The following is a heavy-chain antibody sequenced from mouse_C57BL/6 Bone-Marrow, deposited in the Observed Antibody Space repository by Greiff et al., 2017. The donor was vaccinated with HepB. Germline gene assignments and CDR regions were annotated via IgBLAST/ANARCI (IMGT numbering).Heavy chain of an antibody. J-gene: IGHJ1*03. V-gene: IGHV1-9*01. CDR2: ILPGSGST. CDR1: GYTFTGYW. CDR3: ARCPYYYGSSRWYFDV. D-gene: IGHD1-1*01. Sequence: QVQLKQSGAELMKPAASVKLSCKATGYTFTGYWIEWVKQRPGHGLEWIGEILPGSGSTNYNEKFKGKATFTADTSSNTAYMQLSSLTTEDSAIYYCARCPYYYGSSRWYFDVWGTGTTVTVSS.